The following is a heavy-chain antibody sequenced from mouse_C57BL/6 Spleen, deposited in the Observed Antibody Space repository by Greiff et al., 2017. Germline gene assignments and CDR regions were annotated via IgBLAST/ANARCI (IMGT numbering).Heavy chain of an antibody. V-gene: IGHV5-4*03. CDR3: ARRGNYDYFDY. CDR1: GFTFSSYA. Sequence: EVMLVESGGGLVKPGGSLKLSCAASGFTFSSYAMSWVRQTPEKRLEWVATISDGGSYTYYPDNVKGRFTISRDNAKNNLYLQMSHLKSEDTAMYYCARRGNYDYFDYWGQGTTLTVSS. J-gene: IGHJ2*01. CDR2: ISDGGSYT. D-gene: IGHD2-1*01.